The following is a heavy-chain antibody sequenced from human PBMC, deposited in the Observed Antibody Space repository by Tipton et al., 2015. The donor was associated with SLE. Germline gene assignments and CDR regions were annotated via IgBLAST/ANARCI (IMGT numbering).Heavy chain of an antibody. D-gene: IGHD3-3*01. V-gene: IGHV4-39*07. Sequence: LRLSCTVSGGSISSSSYYWGWIRQPPGKGLEWIGSIYYSGSTYYNPSLKSRVTISVDTSKNQFSLKLSSVTAADTAVYYCARSPRDYDFWSGYSGYFDLWGRGTLVTVSS. CDR2: IYYSGST. CDR1: GGSISSSSYY. J-gene: IGHJ2*01. CDR3: ARSPRDYDFWSGYSGYFDL.